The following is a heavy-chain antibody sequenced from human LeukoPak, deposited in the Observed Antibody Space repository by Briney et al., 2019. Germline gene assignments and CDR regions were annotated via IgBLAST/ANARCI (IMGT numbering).Heavy chain of an antibody. D-gene: IGHD3-22*01. CDR1: GGTFSSYA. Sequence: SVKVSCKASGGTFSSYAISWVRQAPGQGLKWMGGIIPIFGTANYAQKFQGRVTITTDESTSTAYMELSSLRSEDTAVYYCAREFYYDSSGYYRHDAFDIWGQGTMVTVSS. J-gene: IGHJ3*02. CDR3: AREFYYDSSGYYRHDAFDI. V-gene: IGHV1-69*05. CDR2: IIPIFGTA.